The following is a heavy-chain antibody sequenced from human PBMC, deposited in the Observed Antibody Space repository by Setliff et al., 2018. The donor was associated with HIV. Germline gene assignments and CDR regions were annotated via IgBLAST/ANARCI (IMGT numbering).Heavy chain of an antibody. J-gene: IGHJ5*02. CDR1: GYTFTSYG. V-gene: IGHV1-18*01. CDR3: ARDDRGRVRGVGPFDP. Sequence: ASVKVSCKAFGYTFTSYGISWVRQAPGQGLEWMGWINPYNGNTNYSQKFQGRVTMTTYTSTSTAYMDLRSPRSADTAVYYCARDDRGRVRGVGPFDPWGQGTLVTVSS. D-gene: IGHD3-10*01. CDR2: INPYNGNT.